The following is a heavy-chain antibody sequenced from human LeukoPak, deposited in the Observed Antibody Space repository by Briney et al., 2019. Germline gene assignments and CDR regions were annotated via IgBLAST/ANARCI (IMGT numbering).Heavy chain of an antibody. D-gene: IGHD3-16*01. Sequence: SETLSLTCTVSGGSISSYYWNWIRQPPGKGLEWIGYIYYSGSTNYNPSLKSRVTISVDTSKNQFSLKLSSVTAADTAVYYCARGGGVRAAPFDPWGQGTLVTVSS. V-gene: IGHV4-59*01. CDR2: IYYSGST. J-gene: IGHJ5*02. CDR1: GGSISSYY. CDR3: ARGGGVRAAPFDP.